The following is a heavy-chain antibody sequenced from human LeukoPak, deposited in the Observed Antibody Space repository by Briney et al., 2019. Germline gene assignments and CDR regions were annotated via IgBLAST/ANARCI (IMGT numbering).Heavy chain of an antibody. D-gene: IGHD3-22*01. J-gene: IGHJ1*01. CDR3: ARGPRVGYYDSPRPYFQH. CDR2: IKQDGSGK. V-gene: IGHV3-7*01. CDR1: GFTFSSYW. Sequence: GGSLRLSCAASGFTFSSYWMSWVRQAPGKGLEWVANIKQDGSGKYYVDSVKGRFTISRDNSKNTLYLQMNSLRAEDTAVYYCARGPRVGYYDSPRPYFQHWGQGTLVTVSS.